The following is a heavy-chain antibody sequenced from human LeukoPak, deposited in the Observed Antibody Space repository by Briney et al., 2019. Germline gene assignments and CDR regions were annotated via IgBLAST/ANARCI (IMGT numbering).Heavy chain of an antibody. V-gene: IGHV4-34*01. Sequence: SETLSLTCTVSGGSISSYYWSWIRQPPGKGLEWIGETNHSGSTNYNPSLKSRVTISVDTSKNQFSLKLSSVTAADTAVYYCARGAYILTPFDYWGQGTLVTVSS. J-gene: IGHJ4*02. CDR1: GGSISSYY. CDR2: TNHSGST. D-gene: IGHD3-9*01. CDR3: ARGAYILTPFDY.